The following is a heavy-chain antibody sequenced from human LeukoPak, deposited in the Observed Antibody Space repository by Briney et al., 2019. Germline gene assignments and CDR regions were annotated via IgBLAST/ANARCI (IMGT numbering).Heavy chain of an antibody. V-gene: IGHV3-23*01. CDR2: ISGSGGST. D-gene: IGHD2-21*02. CDR3: AKCGGDCFLDY. J-gene: IGHJ4*02. CDR1: GFTFSSYG. Sequence: GGSLRLSCAASGFTFSSYGMSWVRQAPGKGLEWVSAISGSGGSTYYADSVKGRFTISRDNSKNTPYLQMNSLRAEDTAVYYCAKCGGDCFLDYWGQGTLVTVSS.